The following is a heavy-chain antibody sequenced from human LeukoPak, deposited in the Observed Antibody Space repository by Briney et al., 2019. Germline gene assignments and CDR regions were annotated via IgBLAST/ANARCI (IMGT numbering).Heavy chain of an antibody. Sequence: SETLSLTCSVSGGSISISSDYWGWIRQSPGKGLEWIGYIYYSGSTNYNPSLKSRVTIAVDTSKNQFSLKLSSVTAADTAVYYCARDSMTFFDLWGRGTLVTVSS. CDR2: IYYSGST. V-gene: IGHV4-61*01. CDR3: ARDSMTFFDL. CDR1: GGSISISSDY. D-gene: IGHD2-21*02. J-gene: IGHJ2*01.